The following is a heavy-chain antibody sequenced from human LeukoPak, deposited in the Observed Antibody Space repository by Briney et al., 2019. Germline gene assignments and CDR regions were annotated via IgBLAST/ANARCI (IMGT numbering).Heavy chain of an antibody. Sequence: ASVKVSCKASGYTFTSSGISWVRQSPGQGLGWLGWMSGYNDNTKSAQKFQGRVTMTTDTSTSTTYMELRSLRSDDTAVFYCVRDLGVDTSMIFFDYWGQGTLVTVSS. J-gene: IGHJ4*02. CDR3: VRDLGVDTSMIFFDY. D-gene: IGHD5-18*01. CDR2: MSGYNDNT. CDR1: GYTFTSSG. V-gene: IGHV1-18*01.